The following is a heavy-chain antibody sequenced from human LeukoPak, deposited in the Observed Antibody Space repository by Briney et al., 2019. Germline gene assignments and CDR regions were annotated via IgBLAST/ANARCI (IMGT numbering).Heavy chain of an antibody. CDR1: GFTFSSYA. CDR3: ARLSGSFPLDI. V-gene: IGHV3-23*01. Sequence: GGSLRLFCAASGFTFSSYAMSWVRQAPGKGLEWVSAINKGGENTYYADSVKGRFTISRDNSKNTLYLPMNSLRAEDTATYYCARLSGSFPLDIWGQGTMVPVSS. CDR2: INKGGENT. J-gene: IGHJ3*02. D-gene: IGHD1-26*01.